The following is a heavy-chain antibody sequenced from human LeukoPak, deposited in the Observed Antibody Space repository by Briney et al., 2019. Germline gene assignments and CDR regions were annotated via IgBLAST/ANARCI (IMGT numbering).Heavy chain of an antibody. CDR3: ARERISSGWFRASPGGPYYFDY. Sequence: GGSLRLSCAASGFTFSSYAMHWVRQAPGKGLEWVAVISYDGSNKYYADSVKGRFTISRDNSKNTLYLQMDSLRAEDTAVYYCARERISSGWFRASPGGPYYFDYWGQGTLVTVSS. CDR1: GFTFSSYA. CDR2: ISYDGSNK. V-gene: IGHV3-30-3*01. D-gene: IGHD6-19*01. J-gene: IGHJ4*02.